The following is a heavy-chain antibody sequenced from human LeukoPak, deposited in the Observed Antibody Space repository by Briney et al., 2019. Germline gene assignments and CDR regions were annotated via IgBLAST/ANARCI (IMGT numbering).Heavy chain of an antibody. CDR3: ARDTWIQLWLRNYYYGMDV. CDR1: GFTFSSYE. D-gene: IGHD5-18*01. CDR2: ISSSGSTI. V-gene: IGHV3-48*03. Sequence: GGSLRLSCAASGFTFSSYEMNWVRQAPGKGLEWVSYISSSGSTIYYADSVKGRFTISRENAKNSLYLQMNSLRAEDTAVYYGARDTWIQLWLRNYYYGMDVWGQGTTVTVSS. J-gene: IGHJ6*02.